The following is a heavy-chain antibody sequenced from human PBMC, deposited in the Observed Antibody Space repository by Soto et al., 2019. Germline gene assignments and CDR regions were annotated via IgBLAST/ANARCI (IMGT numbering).Heavy chain of an antibody. CDR3: ARASASSKLRGVVIN. CDR2: IYHSGHT. D-gene: IGHD3-10*01. Sequence: QVQLQESGPGLVKPSGTLSLTCALSGASIITDNWWSWVRQPPGKEMEWIGEIYHSGHTNFNPSVKSRVTISVDTSKNQFSLTVTSVTAAYTAIYYCARASASSKLRGVVINWGQVNLVTVSS. CDR1: GASIITDNW. V-gene: IGHV4-4*02. J-gene: IGHJ4*02.